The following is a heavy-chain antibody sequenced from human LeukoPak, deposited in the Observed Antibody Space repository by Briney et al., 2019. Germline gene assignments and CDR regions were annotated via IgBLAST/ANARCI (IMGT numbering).Heavy chain of an antibody. CDR2: IRYDGSNK. CDR3: AKQPNAYSSVYYGMDV. V-gene: IGHV3-30*02. CDR1: GFTFSSHG. J-gene: IGHJ6*02. Sequence: GGSLRLSCAASGFTFSSHGMHWVRQAPGKGLEWVAFIRYDGSNKYYADSVKGRFTISRDNSKNTLYLQMNSLRAEDTAVYYCAKQPNAYSSVYYGMDVWGQGTTVTVSS. D-gene: IGHD6-19*01.